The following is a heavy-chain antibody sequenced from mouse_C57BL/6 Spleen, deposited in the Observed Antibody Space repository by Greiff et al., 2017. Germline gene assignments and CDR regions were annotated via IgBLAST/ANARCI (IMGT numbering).Heavy chain of an antibody. CDR3: ARRNSNYVWYFDV. V-gene: IGHV1-52*01. CDR1: GYTFTSYW. D-gene: IGHD2-5*01. CDR2: IDPSDSET. J-gene: IGHJ1*03. Sequence: VQLQQPGAELVRPGSSVKLSCKASGYTFTSYWMHWVKQRPIQGLEWIGNIDPSDSETHYNQKFKDKATLTVDKSSSTAYMQLSSLTSEDSAVYYCARRNSNYVWYFDVWGTGTTVTVSS.